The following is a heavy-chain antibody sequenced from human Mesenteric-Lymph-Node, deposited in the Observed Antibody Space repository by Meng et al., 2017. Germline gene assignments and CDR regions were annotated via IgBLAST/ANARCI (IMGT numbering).Heavy chain of an antibody. Sequence: SQTLSLTCAVYGGSFSGYYWSWIRQPPGKGLEWIGYIYYSGSTYYNPSLKSRVTISVDTTKNQFSLKLSSVTAADTAVYYCARDRHSSSFPIDYWGQGTLVTVSS. V-gene: IGHV4-34*09. CDR3: ARDRHSSSFPIDY. CDR2: IYYSGST. J-gene: IGHJ4*02. CDR1: GGSFSGYY. D-gene: IGHD6-13*01.